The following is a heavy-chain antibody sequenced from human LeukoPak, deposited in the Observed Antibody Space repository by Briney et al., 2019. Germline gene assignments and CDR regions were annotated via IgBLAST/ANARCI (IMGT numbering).Heavy chain of an antibody. CDR1: GYTFTGYY. CDR3: ARIVSHYSDTSGYYYFDY. CDR2: INPNSGGT. D-gene: IGHD3-22*01. V-gene: IGHV1-2*02. Sequence: ASVKVSCKASGYTFTGYYMHWVRQAPGQGLGWMGWINPNSGGTTYAQKFQGRVTMTRGTSISTAYMELSGLGSDDTAVYYCARIVSHYSDTSGYYYFDYWGQGTLVTVSS. J-gene: IGHJ4*02.